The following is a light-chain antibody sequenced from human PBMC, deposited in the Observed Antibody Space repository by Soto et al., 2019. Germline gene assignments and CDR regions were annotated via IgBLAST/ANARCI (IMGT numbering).Light chain of an antibody. CDR2: GAS. CDR1: QSISTNY. Sequence: EIVLTQSPGTLSLSAGERATLSCRASQSISTNYLAWYQQNVGQAPRLLIYGASNRASGIPDRFSGSGSGTDFTLIISRLEPEDFATYYCQQSYSTPRTFGPGTKVDIK. CDR3: QQSYSTPRT. J-gene: IGKJ3*01. V-gene: IGKV3-20*01.